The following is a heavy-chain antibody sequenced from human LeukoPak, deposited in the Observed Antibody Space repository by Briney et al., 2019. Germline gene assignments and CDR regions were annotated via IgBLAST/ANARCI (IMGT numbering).Heavy chain of an antibody. D-gene: IGHD4-17*01. CDR3: ARASGDYDYYYYYMDV. V-gene: IGHV1-2*02. CDR1: GYTFTGYY. J-gene: IGHJ6*03. CDR2: INPNSGGT. Sequence: ASVKVSCKASGYTFTGYYMHWVRQAPGQGLEWMGWINPNSGGTNYAQKFQGRVTMTRDTSISTAYMELRSLRSDDTAVYYCARASGDYDYYYYYMDVWGKGTTVTVSS.